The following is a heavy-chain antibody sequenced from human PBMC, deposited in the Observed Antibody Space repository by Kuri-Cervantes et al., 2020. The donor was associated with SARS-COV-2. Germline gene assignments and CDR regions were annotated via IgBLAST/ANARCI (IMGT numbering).Heavy chain of an antibody. D-gene: IGHD2-2*01. CDR3: ARVGTSFNDKNDY. V-gene: IGHV3-30-3*01. CDR1: GFTFSNYA. J-gene: IGHJ4*02. CDR2: ISYDGSNK. Sequence: GESLKISCAASGFTFSNYAMHWVRQAPGKGLEWVAVISYDGSNKYYADSVKGRFTISRDNSKNTLYLQMNSLRAEDTAVYYCARVGTSFNDKNDYWGQGTLVTVSS.